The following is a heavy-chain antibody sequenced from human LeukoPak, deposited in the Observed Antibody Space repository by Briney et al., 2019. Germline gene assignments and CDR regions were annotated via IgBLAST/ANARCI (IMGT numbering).Heavy chain of an antibody. V-gene: IGHV4-30-4*08. CDR3: ARHGFPFDY. D-gene: IGHD5-24*01. CDR2: IYYSGSGST. Sequence: PSETLPLTCTVSAGSISSGDYYWSWVRKPPEKVLEWVGYIYYSGSGSTYQNPSLKSRVTISVDTSKNQFSLKLSSVTAADTAVYYCARHGFPFDYWGQGTLVTVSS. J-gene: IGHJ4*02. CDR1: AGSISSGDYY.